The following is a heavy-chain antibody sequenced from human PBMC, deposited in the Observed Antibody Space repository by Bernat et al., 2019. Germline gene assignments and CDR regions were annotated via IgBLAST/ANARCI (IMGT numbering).Heavy chain of an antibody. J-gene: IGHJ4*02. Sequence: EVQLVESGGGLVKPGGSLRLSCAASGFTFSNAWMSWVRQAPGKGLEWVGRIKSKTDGGTTDYAAPVKGRFTISRDNSKNTLYLQMNSLKTEDTAVYYCTAQNYDYVWETDYWGRGTLVTVSS. CDR3: TAQNYDYVWETDY. V-gene: IGHV3-15*01. CDR2: IKSKTDGGTT. D-gene: IGHD3-16*01. CDR1: GFTFSNAW.